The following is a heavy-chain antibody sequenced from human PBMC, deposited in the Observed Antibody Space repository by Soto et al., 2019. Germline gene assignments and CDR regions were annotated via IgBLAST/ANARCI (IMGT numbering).Heavy chain of an antibody. CDR2: INPNSGGT. Sequence: QVQLVQSGAEVKKPGASVKVSCKASGYNFTGYYMHWVRQAPGQGLEWMGWINPNSGGTNYAQKLQGRVTMTRDTSISTAYMELSRLRSDDTAVYYCASDRKPNWGLIGAGYGMDVWGHGTTVTVSS. J-gene: IGHJ6*02. CDR3: ASDRKPNWGLIGAGYGMDV. V-gene: IGHV1-2*02. D-gene: IGHD7-27*01. CDR1: GYNFTGYY.